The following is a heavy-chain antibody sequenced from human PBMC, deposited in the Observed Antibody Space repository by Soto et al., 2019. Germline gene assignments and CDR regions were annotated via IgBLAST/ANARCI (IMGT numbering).Heavy chain of an antibody. CDR2: IWYDGSNK. V-gene: IGHV3-33*01. CDR1: GFTFSSYG. J-gene: IGHJ6*01. CDR3: AIEGTMATVQGDGMDV. Sequence: QVQLVESGGGVVQPGRSLRLSCGASGFTFSSYGMHWVRQAPGKGLEWVAVIWYDGSNKYYADSVKGRFTISRDNSKNMLYLQMNSLRAEDMAVYYCAIEGTMATVQGDGMDVWGQGTTVTVSS. D-gene: IGHD3-10*01.